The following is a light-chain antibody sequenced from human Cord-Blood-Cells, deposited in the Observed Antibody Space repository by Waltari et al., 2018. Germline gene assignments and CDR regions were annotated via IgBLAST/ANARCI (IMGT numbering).Light chain of an antibody. V-gene: IGKV3-15*01. Sequence: EIVMTQSPATLSVSPGERATLSCRASQSVSSNLAWYQQKPGQAPRLLIYGASTSATGIPARFSGSGSGTEFTLTISSLQSEDFAVYYCQQYNNWPFTFGPVTKVDIK. CDR1: QSVSSN. CDR3: QQYNNWPFT. J-gene: IGKJ3*01. CDR2: GAS.